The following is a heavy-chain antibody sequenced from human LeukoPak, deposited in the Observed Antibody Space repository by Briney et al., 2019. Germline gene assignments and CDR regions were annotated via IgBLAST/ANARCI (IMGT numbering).Heavy chain of an antibody. CDR1: GFTFTSSA. D-gene: IGHD3-9*01. J-gene: IGHJ4*02. Sequence: SVKVSCKASGFTFTSSAVQWVRQARGQRLEWIGWIVVGSGNTNYAQKFQERVTITRDMSTSTAYMELSSLRSEDTAVYYCAAVGRDWLNVDYWGQGTLVTVSS. V-gene: IGHV1-58*01. CDR3: AAVGRDWLNVDY. CDR2: IVVGSGNT.